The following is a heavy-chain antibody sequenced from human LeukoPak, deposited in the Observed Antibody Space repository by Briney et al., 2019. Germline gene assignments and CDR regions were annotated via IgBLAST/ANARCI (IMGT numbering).Heavy chain of an antibody. CDR1: GFPLRSYA. D-gene: IGHD3-9*01. CDR3: AGGGAKLRYFDWLLNPFDP. J-gene: IGHJ5*02. V-gene: IGHV3-21*01. CDR2: ISSSSSYI. Sequence: GGSLRLSCADSGFPLRSYAMSWVRQAPGKGLEWVSSISSSSSYIYYADSVKGRFTISRDNAKNSLYLQMNSLRAEDTAVYYCAGGGAKLRYFDWLLNPFDPWGQGTLVTVSS.